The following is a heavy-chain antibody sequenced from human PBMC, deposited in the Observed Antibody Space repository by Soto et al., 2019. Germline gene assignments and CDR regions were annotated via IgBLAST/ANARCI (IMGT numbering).Heavy chain of an antibody. CDR3: ARLSGDCSSTSCQQVDY. D-gene: IGHD2-2*01. Sequence: SETLSLTCTVSGGSVSSGSYCWSWIRQPPGKGLEWIGYFSYSGTTNYNPSLKSRVTISVDMSKNQFSLKLSSVTAADTAMYYCARLSGDCSSTSCQQVDYWGQGTLVTVSS. CDR1: GGSVSSGSYC. CDR2: FSYSGTT. J-gene: IGHJ4*02. V-gene: IGHV4-61*01.